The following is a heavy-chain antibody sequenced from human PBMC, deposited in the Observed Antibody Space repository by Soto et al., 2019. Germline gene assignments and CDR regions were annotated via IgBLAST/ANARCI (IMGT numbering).Heavy chain of an antibody. D-gene: IGHD6-6*01. Sequence: GGSLRLSCAASGFTFSSYGMHWVRQAPGKGLEWVAVISYDGSNKYYADSVKGRFTISRDNSKNTLYLQMNSLRAEDTAVYYCAKGWDSSSINWFDPWGQGTLVTSPQ. J-gene: IGHJ5*02. CDR1: GFTFSSYG. V-gene: IGHV3-30*18. CDR3: AKGWDSSSINWFDP. CDR2: ISYDGSNK.